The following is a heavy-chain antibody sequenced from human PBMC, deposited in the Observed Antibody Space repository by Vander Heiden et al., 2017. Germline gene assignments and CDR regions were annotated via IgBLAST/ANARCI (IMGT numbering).Heavy chain of an antibody. Sequence: QLQLQESGPGLVKPSETLSLTCTVPVGSISSSSYYWGWVRQPPGKGLEWIGNIFYGGSAYYNPSLKSRVTISVDTSKNQFSLKLSSVTAADTAVYYCASSTMVRGIIYALDVWGQGTTVSVSS. CDR2: IFYGGSA. V-gene: IGHV4-39*01. CDR3: ASSTMVRGIIYALDV. D-gene: IGHD3-10*01. J-gene: IGHJ6*02. CDR1: VGSISSSSYY.